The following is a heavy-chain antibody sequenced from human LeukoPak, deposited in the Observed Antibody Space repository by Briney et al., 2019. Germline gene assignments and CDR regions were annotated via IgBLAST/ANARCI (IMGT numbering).Heavy chain of an antibody. CDR3: ARGYNWGSPTRNFYYLDV. V-gene: IGHV4-4*07. D-gene: IGHD7-27*01. CDR2: TYTSGST. CDR1: GGSISSYY. J-gene: IGHJ6*03. Sequence: PSETLSLTCTVSGGSISSYYWSWIRQPAGKGLEWIGRTYTSGSTNYNPSLKSRVTMSVDTSKNQFSLKLRSVTAADTAVYYCARGYNWGSPTRNFYYLDVWGKGTTVTVSS.